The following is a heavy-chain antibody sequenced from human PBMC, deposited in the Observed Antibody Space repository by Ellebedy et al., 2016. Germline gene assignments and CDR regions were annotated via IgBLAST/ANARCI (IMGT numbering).Heavy chain of an antibody. V-gene: IGHV4-59*01. CDR1: GGSISTYY. D-gene: IGHD2/OR15-2a*01. Sequence: SETLSLTXTVSGGSISTYYWTWIRQPPGKGLEWIGYIYYNGHTYYNPSLESRVTMSLDTSKNQLSLTLNSVTAADTAVYYCARKDGDYWGPGTQVTVSS. CDR2: IYYNGHT. CDR3: ARKDGDY. J-gene: IGHJ4*02.